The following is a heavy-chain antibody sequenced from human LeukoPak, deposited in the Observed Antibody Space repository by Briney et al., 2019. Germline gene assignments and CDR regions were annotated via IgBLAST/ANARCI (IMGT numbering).Heavy chain of an antibody. CDR3: ARVRAGYSSSWYVDYFDY. J-gene: IGHJ4*02. CDR2: IIPILGIA. D-gene: IGHD6-13*01. CDR1: GGTFSSYA. V-gene: IGHV1-69*04. Sequence: ASVKVSCKASGGTFSSYAISWVRQAPGQGLEWMGRIIPILGIANYAQKFQGRVTITADKSTSTVYMELSSLRSEDTAVYYCARVRAGYSSSWYVDYFDYWGQGTLVTVSS.